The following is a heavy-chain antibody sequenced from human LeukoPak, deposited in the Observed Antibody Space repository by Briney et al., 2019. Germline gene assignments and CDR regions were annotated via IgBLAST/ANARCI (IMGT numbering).Heavy chain of an antibody. D-gene: IGHD3-16*01. CDR3: ARWVNYADY. CDR2: IWYDGSNK. Sequence: GGSLRLSCAASGFTFSSYGMHWVRQAPGKGLEWVAVIWYDGSNKYYADSVKGRFTISRDNANNSLYLQMNSLRAEDTAVYYCARWVNYADYWGQGTLVTVSS. V-gene: IGHV3-33*01. CDR1: GFTFSSYG. J-gene: IGHJ4*02.